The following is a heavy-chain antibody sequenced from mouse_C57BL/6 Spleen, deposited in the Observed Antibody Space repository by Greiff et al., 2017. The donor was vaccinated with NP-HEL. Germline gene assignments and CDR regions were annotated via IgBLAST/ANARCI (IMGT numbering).Heavy chain of an antibody. CDR2: IDPEDGDT. Sequence: VQLKQSGAELVRPGASVKLSCTASGFNIKDYYMHWVKQRPEQGLEWIGRIDPEDGDTEYAPKFQGKATMTADTSSNTAYLQLSSLTSEDTAVYYCTDYYGSSPFAYWGQGTLVTVSA. V-gene: IGHV14-1*01. CDR1: GFNIKDYY. D-gene: IGHD1-1*01. J-gene: IGHJ3*01. CDR3: TDYYGSSPFAY.